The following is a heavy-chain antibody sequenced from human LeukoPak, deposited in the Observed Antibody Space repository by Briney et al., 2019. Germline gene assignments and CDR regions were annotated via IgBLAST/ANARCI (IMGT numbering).Heavy chain of an antibody. J-gene: IGHJ4*02. D-gene: IGHD6-19*01. CDR1: GGSISSYY. CDR2: IYTSGST. Sequence: SETLSLTCTVSGGSISSYYWSWLRQPAGKGLEWIGRIYTSGSTNYNPSLKSRVTMSVDTSKNLFSLKLSSVTAADTAVYYCAREGSSGWLFDYWGQGTLVTVSS. CDR3: AREGSSGWLFDY. V-gene: IGHV4-4*07.